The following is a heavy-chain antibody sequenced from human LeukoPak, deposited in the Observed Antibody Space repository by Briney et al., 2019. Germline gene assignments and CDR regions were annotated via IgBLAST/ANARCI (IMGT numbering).Heavy chain of an antibody. CDR1: GGSISRSDYY. V-gene: IGHV4-39*01. CDR3: ARHGGPYYYDSSGYLDY. CDR2: IYYSGST. Sequence: SETLSLTCTVSGGSISRSDYYWAWIRQPPGKGLEWIGNIYYSGSTYYSPSLKSRLTISVDTSKNQFSLKVNSVTAADTAVYYCARHGGPYYYDSSGYLDYWGQGTLVTVSS. D-gene: IGHD3-22*01. J-gene: IGHJ4*02.